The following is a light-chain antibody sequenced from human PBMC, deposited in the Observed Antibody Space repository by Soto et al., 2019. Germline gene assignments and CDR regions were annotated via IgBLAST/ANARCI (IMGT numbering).Light chain of an antibody. Sequence: EIVVTQSPATLSLSPGERATLSCRASQSVSSHLAWYQQKPGQAPRLLIYGASNRATGIPDRFSGSGSGTDFTLTISRLEPEDFAVYYCQQYGSSGTFGQGTKVDIK. CDR3: QQYGSSGT. CDR1: QSVSSH. CDR2: GAS. J-gene: IGKJ1*01. V-gene: IGKV3-20*01.